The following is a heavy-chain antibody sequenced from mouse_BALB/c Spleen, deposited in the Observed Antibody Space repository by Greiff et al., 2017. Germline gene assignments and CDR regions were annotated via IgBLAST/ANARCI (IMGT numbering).Heavy chain of an antibody. J-gene: IGHJ1*01. CDR3: ARRVPSYWYFDV. D-gene: IGHD2-14*01. V-gene: IGHV1S56*01. CDR2: IYPGDGST. CDR1: GYTFTSYY. Sequence: QVQLKESGPELVKPGASVKMSCKASGYTFTSYYIHWVKQRPGQGLEWIGWIYPGDGSTKYNEKFKGKTTLTADKSSSTAYMLLSSLTSEDSAIYFCARRVPSYWYFDVWGAGTTVTVSS.